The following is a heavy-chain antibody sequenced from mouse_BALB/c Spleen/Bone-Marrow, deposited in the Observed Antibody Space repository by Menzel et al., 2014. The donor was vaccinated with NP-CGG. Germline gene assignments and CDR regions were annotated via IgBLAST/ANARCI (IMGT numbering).Heavy chain of an antibody. CDR1: GFTFSSFA. D-gene: IGHD1-1*01. CDR2: ISSGSSTI. J-gene: IGHJ2*01. CDR3: ARSGSSSGYFDY. Sequence: EVKLVESGGGLVQPGGSRKLSCAASGFTFSSFAMHWVRQAPEKGLEWVAYISSGSSTIYYADTVMGRFTISRDNPKNTLFLQMTSLRSVDTAMYYCARSGSSSGYFDYWGQGTTLTVSS. V-gene: IGHV5-17*02.